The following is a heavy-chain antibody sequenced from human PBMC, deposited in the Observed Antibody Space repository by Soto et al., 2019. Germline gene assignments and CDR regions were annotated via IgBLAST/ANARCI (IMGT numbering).Heavy chain of an antibody. J-gene: IGHJ4*02. D-gene: IGHD2-21*02. Sequence: ASVKVSCKASGYTFTSYGISWVRQAPGQGLEWMGWISAYNGNTKYSQKFQGRVTITRDTSASTAYMELSSLRSEDTAVYYCARSIVVVTAADYWGQGTLVTVSS. CDR3: ARSIVVVTAADY. CDR2: ISAYNGNT. CDR1: GYTFTSYG. V-gene: IGHV1-18*01.